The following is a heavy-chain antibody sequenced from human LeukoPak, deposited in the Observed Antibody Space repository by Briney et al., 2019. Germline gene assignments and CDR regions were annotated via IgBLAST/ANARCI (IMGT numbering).Heavy chain of an antibody. D-gene: IGHD7-27*01. CDR2: INPNSGGT. CDR1: GYTFTGYF. V-gene: IGHV1-2*02. CDR3: ARGKDWGPY. J-gene: IGHJ4*02. Sequence: WASVKVSCKSSGYTFTGYFMHWVRQAPGQGLEWMGWINPNSGGTNSAQKFQGRVTMTRDTSISTAYMELSRLTSDDTAVYYCARGKDWGPYWGQGTLVTVSS.